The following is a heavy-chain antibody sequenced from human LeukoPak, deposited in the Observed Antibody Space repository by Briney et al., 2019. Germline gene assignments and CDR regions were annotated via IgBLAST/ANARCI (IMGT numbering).Heavy chain of an antibody. CDR3: TRHYDFWSGYYW. CDR2: LSSGGDA. D-gene: IGHD3-3*01. V-gene: IGHV3-66*04. J-gene: IGHJ4*02. CDR1: GFTISTNY. Sequence: GGSLRLSCAASGFTISTNYMSWVRQAPGKGLEWVSVLSSGGDAYYADSVKGRFTISRDDSKNTAYLQMNSLKTEDTAVYYCTRHYDFWSGYYWWGQGTLVTVSS.